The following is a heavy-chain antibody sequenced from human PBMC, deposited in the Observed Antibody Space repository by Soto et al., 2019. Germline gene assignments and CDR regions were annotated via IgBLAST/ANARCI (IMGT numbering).Heavy chain of an antibody. CDR3: AGTPQSYYLRDLYYYYGMNV. D-gene: IGHD1-26*01. Sequence: PGGSLRLSCAASGFTFSSYSMNWVRQAPGKGLEWVSSISSSSSYKYNADSVKGRFTISRDNARNSLYLQMNSLRAEDTAVYYCAGTPQSYYLRDLYYYYGMNVWGQGTTVTVSS. CDR2: ISSSSSYK. CDR1: GFTFSSYS. V-gene: IGHV3-21*01. J-gene: IGHJ6*02.